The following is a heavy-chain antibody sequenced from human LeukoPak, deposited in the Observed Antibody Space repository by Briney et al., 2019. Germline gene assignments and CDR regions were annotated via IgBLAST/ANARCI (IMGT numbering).Heavy chain of an antibody. CDR2: ISAYNGNT. CDR1: GYTFTSYG. J-gene: IGHJ5*02. D-gene: IGHD2-15*01. Sequence: ASVKVSCKASGYTFTSYGISWVRQAPGQGLEWMGWISAYNGNTNYAQKLQGRVTMTTDTSTSTAYMELRSPRSDDTAVYYCARRLGYCSGGSCYGRDWEINWFDPWGQGTLVTVSS. V-gene: IGHV1-18*04. CDR3: ARRLGYCSGGSCYGRDWEINWFDP.